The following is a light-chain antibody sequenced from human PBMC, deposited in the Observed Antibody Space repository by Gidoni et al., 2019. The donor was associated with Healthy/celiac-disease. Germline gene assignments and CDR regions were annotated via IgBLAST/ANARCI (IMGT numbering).Light chain of an antibody. CDR2: AAS. J-gene: IGKJ2*01. CDR3: QQRYSTPNT. CDR1: QSISSY. Sequence: GDRVTITCRASQSISSYLNWYQQKPGKAPKLLIYAASSLQSGVPSRFSVSGSGTDFTLTISSLQPEDFATYYCQQRYSTPNTFGQGTKLEIK. V-gene: IGKV1-39*01.